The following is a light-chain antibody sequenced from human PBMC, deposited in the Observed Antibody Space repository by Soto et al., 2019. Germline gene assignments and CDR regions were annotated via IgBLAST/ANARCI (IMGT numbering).Light chain of an antibody. CDR1: NSDVGGYNY. CDR2: EVS. CDR3: SSYTSISTLYV. J-gene: IGLJ1*01. Sequence: SALAQPASVSGSPGQSITISCTGTNSDVGGYNYVSWYQQHPGKAPELMIYEVSHRPSGVSNRFSGSKSDNTASLTISGLQAEHEADYYCSSYTSISTLYVFGTGTKVTVL. V-gene: IGLV2-14*01.